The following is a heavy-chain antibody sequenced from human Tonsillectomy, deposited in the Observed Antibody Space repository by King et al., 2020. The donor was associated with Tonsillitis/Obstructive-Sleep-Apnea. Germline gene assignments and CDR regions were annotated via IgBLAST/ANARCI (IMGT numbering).Heavy chain of an antibody. V-gene: IGHV4-59*01. CDR3: ASAQWELPYYYYYGMDV. J-gene: IGHJ6*02. Sequence: VQLQESGPGLVKPSETLSLTCTVSGGSISSYYWSWIRQPPGKGLEWIGYIYYSGSTNYKPSLKSRVTISVDTSKNHFSLKLSSLTAADTAVYYCASAQWELPYYYYYGMDVWGQGTTVTVSS. CDR2: IYYSGST. CDR1: GGSISSYY. D-gene: IGHD1-26*01.